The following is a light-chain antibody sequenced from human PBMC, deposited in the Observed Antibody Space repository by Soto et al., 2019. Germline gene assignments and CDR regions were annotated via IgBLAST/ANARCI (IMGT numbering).Light chain of an antibody. CDR3: QLYNNLRRYA. J-gene: IGKJ2*01. CDR2: GAS. CDR1: QSVSSD. Sequence: EIVMTQSPATLSVSPGERATLSCRASQSVSSDLAWYQQKPDQAPRLLIYGASTRATGSPARFSGSGSGTELTLTITGLQAEDFAGYYCQLYNNLRRYAFGQGTKREIK. V-gene: IGKV3-15*01.